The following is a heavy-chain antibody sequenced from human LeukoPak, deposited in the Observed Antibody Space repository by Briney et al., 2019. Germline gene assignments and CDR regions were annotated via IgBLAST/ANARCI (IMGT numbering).Heavy chain of an antibody. CDR3: ARDHLGKGS. V-gene: IGHV3-21*01. D-gene: IGHD1-26*01. Sequence: GGSLRLSCAASGFTFSNYSMNWVRQAPGKGLEWVSSISSSGSYIYYAASVQGRFTISRDSSKNSLSLRMNSLRAEDTAVYYCARDHLGKGSRGQGTLVTVSS. CDR1: GFTFSNYS. J-gene: IGHJ4*02. CDR2: ISSSGSYI.